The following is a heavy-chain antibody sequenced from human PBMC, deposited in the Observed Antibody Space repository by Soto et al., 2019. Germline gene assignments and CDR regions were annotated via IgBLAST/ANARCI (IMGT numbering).Heavy chain of an antibody. Sequence: EGQLVESGGGLVKPGGSLRLSCAASGFTFSNVWMTWVRQAPGKGLEWVGRIKSKLDGETIDYAAPVKGRFTISRDDSKNMLYLQMNSLKTEDTGVYYCTPLALKYNSDWDEFSDWGQGTLVTVSS. CDR2: IKSKLDGETI. D-gene: IGHD6-19*01. CDR1: GFTFSNVW. CDR3: TPLALKYNSDWDEFSD. J-gene: IGHJ4*02. V-gene: IGHV3-15*07.